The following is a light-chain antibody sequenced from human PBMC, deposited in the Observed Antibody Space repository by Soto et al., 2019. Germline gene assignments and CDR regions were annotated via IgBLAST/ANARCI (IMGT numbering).Light chain of an antibody. CDR2: AAS. CDR3: QQRSNWPLT. V-gene: IGKV1-39*01. Sequence: DIQMTQSPSSLSASVGDRVTITCRASQSISSYLNWYQQKPGKAPNLLIYAASSLHSGVPSRFSGSGSGTDFTLTISSLEPEDFAVYYCQQRSNWPLTFGGGTKVDIK. J-gene: IGKJ4*01. CDR1: QSISSY.